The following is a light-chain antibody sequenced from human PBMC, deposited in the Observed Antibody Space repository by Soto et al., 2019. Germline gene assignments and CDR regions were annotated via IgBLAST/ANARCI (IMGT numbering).Light chain of an antibody. CDR3: QQSYSTHLLT. CDR2: AAS. V-gene: IGKV1-39*01. J-gene: IGKJ4*01. CDR1: RDISSF. Sequence: IQLTQSPSSLSASVGDRVTITCRASRDISSFLAWYQQRPGKVPKLLIYAASTLESGVPSRFSGSGSGTDFTLTISSLQPEDFATYYCQQSYSTHLLTFGGGTKVDNK.